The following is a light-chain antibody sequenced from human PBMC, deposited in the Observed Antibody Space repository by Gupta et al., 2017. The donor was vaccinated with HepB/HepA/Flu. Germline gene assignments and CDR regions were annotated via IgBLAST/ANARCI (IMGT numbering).Light chain of an antibody. CDR2: CAS. CDR1: QSVSSSF. V-gene: IGKV3-20*01. CDR3: QQASDSPQT. J-gene: IGKJ1*01. Sequence: EVLWTQSPCTLSLSPGGTATLSCRTSQSVSSSFLAWYQQKPGQAPRLLIYCASSRDTGIPDRFSGSGSGTDFTLTISSLEPDDFAVYFCQQASDSPQTFGQGTKVEIK.